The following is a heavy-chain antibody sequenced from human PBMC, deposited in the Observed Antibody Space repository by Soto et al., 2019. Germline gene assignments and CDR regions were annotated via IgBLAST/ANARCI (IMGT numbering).Heavy chain of an antibody. J-gene: IGHJ6*02. CDR2: IYYSGST. CDR1: GGSISSGAYY. V-gene: IGHV4-31*11. CDR3: ARAATPSSIFGVVTLDV. Sequence: TLSLTCAVSGGSISSGAYYWSWIRRHPGKGLEWIGYIYYSGSTYYKTSLKSRVTISVDTSKNQFSLKLSSVTAADTAVYYCARAATPSSIFGVVTLDVWGQGTTVTVSS. D-gene: IGHD3-3*01.